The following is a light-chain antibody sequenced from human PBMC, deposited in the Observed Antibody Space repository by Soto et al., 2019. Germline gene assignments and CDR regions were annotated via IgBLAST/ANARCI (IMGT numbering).Light chain of an antibody. Sequence: DIQMTQSPSSLSASVGDRVTITCRASQSISSYLNWYQQKPGKAPKLLIYAASSLQSGVPSRFSGSGSGTDFTLTISSLQPEDXATYYCQQSYSTLITFGXGTRXXX. CDR1: QSISSY. V-gene: IGKV1-39*01. J-gene: IGKJ5*01. CDR3: QQSYSTLIT. CDR2: AAS.